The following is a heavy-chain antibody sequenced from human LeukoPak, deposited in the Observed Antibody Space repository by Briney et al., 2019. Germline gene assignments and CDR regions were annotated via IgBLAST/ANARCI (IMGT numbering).Heavy chain of an antibody. D-gene: IGHD3-22*01. Sequence: SETLSLTCAVYGGSFRGYYWSWIRQHPGKGLEWIGYIYYSGSTYYNPSLKSRVTISVDTSKNQFSLKLSSVTAADTAVYYCARGGYYYDRWGQGTLVTVSS. J-gene: IGHJ4*02. CDR3: ARGGYYYDR. CDR2: IYYSGST. CDR1: GGSFRGYY. V-gene: IGHV4-31*11.